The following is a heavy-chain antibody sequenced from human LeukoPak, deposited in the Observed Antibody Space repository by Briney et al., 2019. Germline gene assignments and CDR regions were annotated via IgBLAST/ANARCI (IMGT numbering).Heavy chain of an antibody. V-gene: IGHV3-23*01. J-gene: IGHJ6*02. CDR1: GFTFSSYA. CDR3: ATPWQSYYYGMDV. CDR2: ISGSGGST. Sequence: GGSLRLSCAASGFTFSSYAMSWVRQAPGKGLEWISAISGSGGSTYYADSMKGRFTISRDNSKNTLYLQMNSLRAEDTAVYYCATPWQSYYYGMDVWGQGTTVTVSS.